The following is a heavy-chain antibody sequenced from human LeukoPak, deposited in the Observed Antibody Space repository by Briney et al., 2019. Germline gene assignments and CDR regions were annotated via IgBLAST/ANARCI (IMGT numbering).Heavy chain of an antibody. D-gene: IGHD3-3*01. J-gene: IGHJ3*02. CDR1: GFTFSNYW. V-gene: IGHV3-7*01. CDR2: IKQDGSEK. CDR3: ARDRHQYDFWSGYPLGAFDI. Sequence: GGSLRLSCAASGFTFSNYWMSWVRQAPGKGLEWVANIKQDGSEKYYVDSVEGRFTMSRDNAKNSLYLQMNSLRAEDTAMYYCARDRHQYDFWSGYPLGAFDIWGQGTMVTVSS.